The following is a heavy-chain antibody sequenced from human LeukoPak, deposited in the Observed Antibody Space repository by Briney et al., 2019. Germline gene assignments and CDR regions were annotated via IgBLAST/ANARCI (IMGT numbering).Heavy chain of an antibody. Sequence: GGSLRLSCAASGLTFSSDEMNWVRQAPGQGLEWVSYISSSGSAIYYADSVKGRFTISRDNAKNTVFLQMNSLRTEDTAVYYCARDRGALDYWGQGTLVTVSS. CDR1: GLTFSSDE. J-gene: IGHJ4*02. CDR3: ARDRGALDY. D-gene: IGHD1-26*01. V-gene: IGHV3-48*03. CDR2: ISSSGSAI.